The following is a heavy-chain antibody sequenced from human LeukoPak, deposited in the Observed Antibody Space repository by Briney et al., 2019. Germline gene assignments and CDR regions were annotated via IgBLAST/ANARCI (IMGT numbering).Heavy chain of an antibody. J-gene: IGHJ4*02. CDR1: GGSFSGYF. D-gene: IGHD5-12*01. V-gene: IGHV4-34*01. CDR3: ARKTVATGVDY. CDR2: INHSGSA. Sequence: SETLSLTCAVYGGSFSGYFWSWIRQPPGKGLEWIGEINHSGSANYDPSLKSQFTISVDTSKNQFSLRLTSVTAADTAVYYCARKTVATGVDYWGQGTLVTVSS.